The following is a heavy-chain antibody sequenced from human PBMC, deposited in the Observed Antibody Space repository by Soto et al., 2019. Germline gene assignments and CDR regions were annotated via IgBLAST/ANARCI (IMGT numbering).Heavy chain of an antibody. D-gene: IGHD1-26*01. CDR2: FDPEDGET. J-gene: IGHJ4*02. CDR1: GDTLTELS. Sequence: ASVKVSCKVSGDTLTELSMHWVRQAPGKGLEWMGGFDPEDGETIYAQKFQGRVTMTEDTSTDTAYMELSSLRSEDTAVYYCATDRTDIVGATDFDYWGQGTLVTVSS. CDR3: ATDRTDIVGATDFDY. V-gene: IGHV1-24*01.